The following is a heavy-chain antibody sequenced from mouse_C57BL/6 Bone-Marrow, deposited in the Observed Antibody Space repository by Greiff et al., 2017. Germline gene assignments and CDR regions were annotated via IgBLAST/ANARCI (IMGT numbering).Heavy chain of an antibody. V-gene: IGHV5-9-1*02. D-gene: IGHD6-1*01. CDR3: IKQCVHYAMDY. J-gene: IGHJ4*01. Sequence: EVKLMESGAGFVKPGGSLKLSCAASGFTFSSYAMHWVRQTPEKRLEWVAYISRGGDYTYSAHNVKGRFTFSRANARNTLYLQMNSLKSEDTARYYGIKQCVHYAMDYWGQGTSVTVSS. CDR2: ISRGGDYT. CDR1: GFTFSSYA.